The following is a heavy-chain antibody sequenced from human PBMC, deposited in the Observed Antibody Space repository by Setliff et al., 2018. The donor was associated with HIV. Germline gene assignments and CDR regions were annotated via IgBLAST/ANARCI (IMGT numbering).Heavy chain of an antibody. V-gene: IGHV1-2*02. D-gene: IGHD2-2*01. Sequence: GASVKVSCKASGYPFTGYYMHWVRQAPGQRLEWMGWINPNSGGTTYAQKSQGRVTMTRDTSISTAYMEVSRLRSDDTAVYYCARDHCSSSGCYEYSYYGMDVWGQGTTVTVSS. CDR1: GYPFTGYY. J-gene: IGHJ6*02. CDR2: INPNSGGT. CDR3: ARDHCSSSGCYEYSYYGMDV.